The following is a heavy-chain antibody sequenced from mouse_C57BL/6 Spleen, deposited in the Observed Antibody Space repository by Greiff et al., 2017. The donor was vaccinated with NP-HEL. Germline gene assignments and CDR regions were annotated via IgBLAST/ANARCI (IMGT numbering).Heavy chain of an antibody. V-gene: IGHV7-3*01. CDR1: GFTFTDYY. Sequence: EVKVEESGGGLVQPGGSLSLSCAASGFTFTDYYMRWVRQPPGKALEWLGFIRNKANGYTTEYSASVKGRFTISRDNSQSILYLQMNAQRAEDSATYYCTRSQLERRGHYDGWGQGTTLTV. CDR3: TRSQLERRGHYDG. D-gene: IGHD4-1*02. CDR2: IRNKANGYTT. J-gene: IGHJ2*01.